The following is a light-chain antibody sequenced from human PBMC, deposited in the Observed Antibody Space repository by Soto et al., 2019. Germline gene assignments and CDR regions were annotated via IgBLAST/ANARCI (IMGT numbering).Light chain of an antibody. CDR3: NSYGGTNNYVV. V-gene: IGLV2-8*01. CDR2: DVN. CDR1: SSDVGGYNY. Sequence: QSVLTQPPSASGSPGQSVTISCTGTSSDVGGYNYVSWYRQHPGKAPQLIIYDVNTRPSGVPDRFSGSKSGNTASLTVSGLQAEDEADYFCNSYGGTNNYVVFGGGTKLTVL. J-gene: IGLJ2*01.